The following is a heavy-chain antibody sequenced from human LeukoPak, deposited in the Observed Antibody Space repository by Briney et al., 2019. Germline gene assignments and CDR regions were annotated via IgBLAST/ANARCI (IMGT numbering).Heavy chain of an antibody. D-gene: IGHD6-13*01. Sequence: GGSLRLSCAASGFSFNRHGMHWVRQDPDKGLEWLSFIWYDGSNEYYVDSVKGRFTISRDNSKNTLYLQMNSLTVEDTAVYYCAKDGVAALGPYHFDYWGQGTLVTVSS. J-gene: IGHJ4*02. CDR3: AKDGVAALGPYHFDY. V-gene: IGHV3-30*02. CDR1: GFSFNRHG. CDR2: IWYDGSNE.